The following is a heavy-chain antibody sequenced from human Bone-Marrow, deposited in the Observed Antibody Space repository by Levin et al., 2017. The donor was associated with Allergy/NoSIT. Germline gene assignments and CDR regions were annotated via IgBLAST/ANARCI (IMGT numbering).Heavy chain of an antibody. V-gene: IGHV3-21*01. D-gene: IGHD2-2*01. CDR2: ISGTGRHI. CDR3: AKDEGPFSSSFAFDC. CDR1: GFNFASYG. J-gene: IGHJ4*02. Sequence: GGSLRLSCAASGFNFASYGMNWVRQAPGKGLEWVSSISGTGRHIYLSDSLKGRFTISRDNAKNSLSLQMNNLRVEDTAVFYCAKDEGPFSSSFAFDCWGQGALVTVSS.